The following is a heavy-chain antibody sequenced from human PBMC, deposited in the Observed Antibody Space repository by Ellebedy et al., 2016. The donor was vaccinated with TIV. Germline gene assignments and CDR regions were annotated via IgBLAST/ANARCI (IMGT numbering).Heavy chain of an antibody. CDR1: GFTFTSYA. V-gene: IGHV3-23*01. D-gene: IGHD3-10*01. CDR2: ISNSAMRT. CDR3: ARDLSSGGYSPDP. J-gene: IGHJ5*02. Sequence: GESLKISCTASGFTFTSYAMSWVRQAPGKGLEWVSTISNSAMRTYYADSVEGRFVISRDNSKKTLSLQMNSLRAEETAVYYCARDLSSGGYSPDPWGQGTLVTVSS.